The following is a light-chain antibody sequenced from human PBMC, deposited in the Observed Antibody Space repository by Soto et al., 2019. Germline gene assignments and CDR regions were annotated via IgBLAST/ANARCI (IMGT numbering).Light chain of an antibody. Sequence: VMTQSPATLSVSPGERATLSCWASETVATNLAWYQQKPGQAPRLLISGASTRAAGISVRFRGSGSGTEFTLSISSLRSEDSAIYYCHQYFKWPPMTFGQGTKVEI. CDR3: HQYFKWPPMT. CDR2: GAS. V-gene: IGKV3-15*01. J-gene: IGKJ1*01. CDR1: ETVATN.